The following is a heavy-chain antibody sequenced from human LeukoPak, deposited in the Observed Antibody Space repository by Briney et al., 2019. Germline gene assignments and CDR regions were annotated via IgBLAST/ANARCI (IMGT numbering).Heavy chain of an antibody. CDR3: ERDNYYGSGEDWFDP. J-gene: IGHJ5*02. V-gene: IGHV3-33*01. CDR2: IWYDGSNK. Sequence: GGSLRLSCAASGFTFSSYGMHWVRQAPGKGLEWVAVIWYDGSNKYYADSVKGRFTISRDNSKNTLYLQMNSLRAEDTAVYYCERDNYYGSGEDWFDPWGQGTLVTVSS. CDR1: GFTFSSYG. D-gene: IGHD3-10*01.